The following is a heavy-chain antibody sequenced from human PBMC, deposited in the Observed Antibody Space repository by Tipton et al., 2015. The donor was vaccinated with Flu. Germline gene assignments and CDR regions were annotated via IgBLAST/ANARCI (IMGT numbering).Heavy chain of an antibody. Sequence: QVQLVQSGAEVKKPGASVKISCKASGYDFSYNHIHWVRQAPGQRLEWMGWVHPATGNTKYSQQFQGRVSFTAEIFTNTAYLELSSLRYEDRAVYYCTRGAVGFDPWGQGTLVTVSS. CDR2: VHPATGNT. CDR1: GYDFSYNH. CDR3: TRGAVGFDP. V-gene: IGHV1-3*03. J-gene: IGHJ5*02. D-gene: IGHD1-26*01.